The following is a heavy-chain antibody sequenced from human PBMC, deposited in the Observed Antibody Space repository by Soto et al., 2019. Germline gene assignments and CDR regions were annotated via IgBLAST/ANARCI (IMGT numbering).Heavy chain of an antibody. CDR2: IYYSGTT. Sequence: QVQLQESGPGLVKPSQTLSLTCTVSGDSLSSGGHYWTWIRQPPGKGLEWIGYIYYSGTTYYSPSLKGRVAMSVDTSKNQFSLNLSSMTAADTAVYYCARGGNSGSTGGFDPWGQGTLVTVSS. CDR1: GDSLSSGGHY. D-gene: IGHD5-12*01. CDR3: ARGGNSGSTGGFDP. J-gene: IGHJ5*02. V-gene: IGHV4-31*03.